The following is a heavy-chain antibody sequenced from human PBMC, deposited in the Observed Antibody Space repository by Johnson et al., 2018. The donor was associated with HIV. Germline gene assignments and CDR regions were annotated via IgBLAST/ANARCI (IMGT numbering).Heavy chain of an antibody. CDR2: ISYDGSNK. J-gene: IGHJ3*02. CDR3: ATRDPTHRPGVLDI. D-gene: IGHD1-14*01. V-gene: IGHV3-30*04. Sequence: QMQLVESGGGVVQPGRSLRLSCAASGFTFSSYAMHWVRQAPGKGLEWVAVISYDGSNKYYADSVKGRFTISRDNSKNTLYLQMNSLRAEDTAVYYCATRDPTHRPGVLDIWGQGTMVTVSS. CDR1: GFTFSSYA.